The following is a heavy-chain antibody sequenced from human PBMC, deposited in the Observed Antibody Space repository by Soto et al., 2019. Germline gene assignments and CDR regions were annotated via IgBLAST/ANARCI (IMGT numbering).Heavy chain of an antibody. D-gene: IGHD3-10*01. CDR2: IHYTGVT. J-gene: IGHJ5*02. V-gene: IGHV4-39*01. Sequence: QQQLRESGPGLVEPSETLSLTCTVSGDSISTSTYHWGWIRQPPGKGLEWIGSIHYTGVTYPNPSRKSRATISVDTSKNQFFLKLNSVTAADTAMYYCARGISWFDPWGQGTLVTVSS. CDR3: ARGISWFDP. CDR1: GDSISTSTYH.